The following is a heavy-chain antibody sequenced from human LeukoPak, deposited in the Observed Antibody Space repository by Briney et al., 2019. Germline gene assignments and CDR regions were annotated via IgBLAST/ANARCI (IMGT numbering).Heavy chain of an antibody. CDR1: GYTFTNYY. V-gene: IGHV1-46*01. CDR2: INPSGDYT. CDR3: ARDPLLISNWNDSILNWFDP. Sequence: ASVKVSRKASGYTFTNYYMHWVRRAPGQGLEWMGIINPSGDYTNYAQIFQGRVTMTRDTSTSTVYMELSSLTSDDTAVYYCARDPLLISNWNDSILNWFDPWGQGTLVTVSS. J-gene: IGHJ5*02. D-gene: IGHD1-20*01.